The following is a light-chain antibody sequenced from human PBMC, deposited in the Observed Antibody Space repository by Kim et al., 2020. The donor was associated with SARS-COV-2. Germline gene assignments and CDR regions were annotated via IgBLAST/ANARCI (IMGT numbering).Light chain of an antibody. V-gene: IGKV3-15*01. J-gene: IGKJ1*01. CDR3: QQYGDWPT. CDR1: QSVRTN. Sequence: EIVMTQSPGTLSASPGERATLSCRASQSVRTNLAWYQQKVGQAPTLLMYGASNRATGIPDRFSGSGSGTDFTLTIDSLQSEDSAVYYCQQYGDWPTFGQGTKVDIK. CDR2: GAS.